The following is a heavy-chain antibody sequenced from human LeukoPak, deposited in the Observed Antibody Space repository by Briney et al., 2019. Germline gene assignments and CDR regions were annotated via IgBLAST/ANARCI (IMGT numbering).Heavy chain of an antibody. CDR2: INHSGST. V-gene: IGHV4-34*01. J-gene: IGHJ4*02. D-gene: IGHD3-22*01. Sequence: SETLSLTCAVYGGSFSGYYWSWIRQPPGKGLEWIGEINHSGSTNYNPSLKSRVTISVDTSKNQFSLKLSSVTAADTAVYYCARDDYDTSGYYSWGQGTLVTVSS. CDR3: ARDDYDTSGYYS. CDR1: GGSFSGYY.